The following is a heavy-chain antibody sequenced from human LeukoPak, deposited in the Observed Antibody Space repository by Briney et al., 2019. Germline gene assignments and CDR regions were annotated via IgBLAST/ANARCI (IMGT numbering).Heavy chain of an antibody. Sequence: SETLSLTCTVSGGSISSSSYYWGWIRQPPGTGLEWIGSIYSGGNTYYNPSLKSRVTISVDTSKNQFSLKLSSVTAADTAVYYCAIGYSSSWSSSPYYYYGMDVWGQGTTVTVSS. D-gene: IGHD6-13*01. CDR1: GGSISSSSYY. CDR2: IYSGGNT. V-gene: IGHV4-39*01. J-gene: IGHJ6*02. CDR3: AIGYSSSWSSSPYYYYGMDV.